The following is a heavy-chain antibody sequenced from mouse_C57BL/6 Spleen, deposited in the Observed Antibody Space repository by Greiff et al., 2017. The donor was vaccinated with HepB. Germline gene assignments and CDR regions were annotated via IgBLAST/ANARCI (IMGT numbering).Heavy chain of an antibody. D-gene: IGHD2-1*01. CDR3: ARYGNYPYFDY. Sequence: QVQLQQSGAELAKPGASVKLSCKASGYTFTSYWMHWVKQRPGQGLEWIGYINPSSGYTKYNQKFKDKATLTADISSSTAYMQLSSLTYEDSAVYYCARYGNYPYFDYWGQGTTLTVSS. CDR2: INPSSGYT. J-gene: IGHJ2*01. V-gene: IGHV1-7*01. CDR1: GYTFTSYW.